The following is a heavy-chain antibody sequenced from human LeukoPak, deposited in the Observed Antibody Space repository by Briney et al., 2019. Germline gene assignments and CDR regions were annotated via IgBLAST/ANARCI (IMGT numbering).Heavy chain of an antibody. Sequence: GGSLRLSCTGSAFTFSSSAFHWVRQAPGKGLEWLSVISFDGNNIHYADSVKGRFTVFRDNSKNTLYLQMNSLRVEDTAVYYCVCLGLGGLSLDWGQRTLVTVSS. CDR3: VCLGLGGLSLD. V-gene: IGHV3-30-3*01. J-gene: IGHJ4*02. CDR2: ISFDGNNI. D-gene: IGHD3-16*01. CDR1: AFTFSSSA.